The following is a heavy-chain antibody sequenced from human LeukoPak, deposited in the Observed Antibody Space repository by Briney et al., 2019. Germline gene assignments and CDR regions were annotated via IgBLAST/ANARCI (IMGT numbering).Heavy chain of an antibody. D-gene: IGHD1-26*01. CDR3: ARARIVGATAHFDY. CDR2: IYYSGST. J-gene: IGHJ4*02. V-gene: IGHV4-59*05. CDR1: GASISTYY. Sequence: SETLSLACTVSGASISTYYWSWIRQSAGKGLEWIGSIYYSGSTYYNPSLKSRVTISVDTSKNQFSLKLSSVTAADTAVHYCARARIVGATAHFDYWGQGTLVTVSS.